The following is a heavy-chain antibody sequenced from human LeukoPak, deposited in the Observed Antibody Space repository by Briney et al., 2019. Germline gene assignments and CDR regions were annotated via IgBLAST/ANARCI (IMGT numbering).Heavy chain of an antibody. Sequence: SETLSLTCTVSGGSISSSSYYWGLIRQPPGQRLEWFGSIYYSGSTYYNPSLKSRVTISVDTSKNQFSLKLSSVTAADTAVYYCARQHSSSWSDWFDPWGQGTLVTVSS. CDR1: GGSISSSSYY. J-gene: IGHJ5*02. D-gene: IGHD6-13*01. V-gene: IGHV4-39*01. CDR3: ARQHSSSWSDWFDP. CDR2: IYYSGST.